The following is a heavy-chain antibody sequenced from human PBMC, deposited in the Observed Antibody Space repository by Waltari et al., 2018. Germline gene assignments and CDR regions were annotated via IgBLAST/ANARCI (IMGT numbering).Heavy chain of an antibody. Sequence: QVQLVQSGAEVKKPGSSVKVSCKASGGTFSSYAISWVRPAPGQGLEWMGGIIPILGIANYAQKFQGRVTITADKSTSTAYMELSSLRSEDTAVYYCARGGAWGLYGGNSGPFDYWGQGTLVTVSS. J-gene: IGHJ4*02. CDR3: ARGGAWGLYGGNSGPFDY. V-gene: IGHV1-69*10. CDR2: IIPILGIA. CDR1: GGTFSSYA. D-gene: IGHD2-21*02.